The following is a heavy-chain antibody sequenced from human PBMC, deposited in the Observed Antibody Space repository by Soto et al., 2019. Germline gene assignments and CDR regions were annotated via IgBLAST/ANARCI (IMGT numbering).Heavy chain of an antibody. D-gene: IGHD6-19*01. Sequence: ASVKVSFKASGYSFTTYPITWVRQAPGQGLEWLGWVSTYNGNTNYAQGLQGSVYMTPDTSTSTPYLELTTLRPDDTAVYYCAREGSGWDFDSWGQGTMVTVSS. J-gene: IGHJ4*02. CDR1: GYSFTTYP. CDR2: VSTYNGNT. V-gene: IGHV1-18*01. CDR3: AREGSGWDFDS.